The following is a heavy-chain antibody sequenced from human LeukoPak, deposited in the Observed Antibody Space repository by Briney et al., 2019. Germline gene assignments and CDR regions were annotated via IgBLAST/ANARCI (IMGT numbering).Heavy chain of an antibody. CDR2: VNWNGGST. CDR3: ARSRVGLETDYYYYYYMDV. CDR1: GFTFDDYG. V-gene: IGHV3-20*01. Sequence: GGSLRLSCAASGFTFDDYGMSWVRQAPGKGLEWVSGVNWNGGSTGYADSVKGRFTISRDNAKNSLYLQMNSLRAEDTALYHCARSRVGLETDYYYYYYMDVWGKGTTVTVSS. J-gene: IGHJ6*03. D-gene: IGHD1-1*01.